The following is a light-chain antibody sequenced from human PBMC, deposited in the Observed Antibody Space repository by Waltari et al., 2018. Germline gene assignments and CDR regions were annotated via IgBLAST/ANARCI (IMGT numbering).Light chain of an antibody. V-gene: IGKV3-11*01. CDR1: QSVSSF. CDR2: DAS. CDR3: QQRSNWPSLS. J-gene: IGKJ4*01. Sequence: IVLTQSPATLSLSPGERATLSCSASQSVSSFLAWFQQKPGQAPRLLIFDASKRSTDIPSRFSATGSGTDFTLTISSLEPEDFAVYYCQQRSNWPSLSFGGGTKVEIK.